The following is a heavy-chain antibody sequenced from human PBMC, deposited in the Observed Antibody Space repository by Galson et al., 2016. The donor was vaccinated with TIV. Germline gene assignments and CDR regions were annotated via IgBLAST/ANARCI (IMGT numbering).Heavy chain of an antibody. D-gene: IGHD5-18*01. J-gene: IGHJ6*02. V-gene: IGHV1-69*13. Sequence: SVKVSCKASGGTFSSDAISWVRQAPGQGLEWMGGIIPMFKIADYAQKLQGRVTITADESTNTAYMELNSLKYGDTAVYYCASDRNTAFDTYHQYYGMDVWGQGTTVTVSS. CDR2: IIPMFKIA. CDR1: GGTFSSDA. CDR3: ASDRNTAFDTYHQYYGMDV.